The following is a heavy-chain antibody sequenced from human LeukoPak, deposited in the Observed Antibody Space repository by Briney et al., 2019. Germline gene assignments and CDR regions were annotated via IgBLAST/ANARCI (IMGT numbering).Heavy chain of an antibody. J-gene: IGHJ4*02. CDR2: IYYSGST. CDR1: GGSISSYY. CDR3: ARVVTMPLRAIYYFDY. V-gene: IGHV4-59*01. D-gene: IGHD3-10*01. Sequence: SETLSLTCTVSGGSISSYYWSWIRQPPGKGLEWIGYIYYSGSTNYNPSLKSRVTISVDTSKNHFSLKLRSVTAADTAVYYCARVVTMPLRAIYYFDYWGQGTLVTVSS.